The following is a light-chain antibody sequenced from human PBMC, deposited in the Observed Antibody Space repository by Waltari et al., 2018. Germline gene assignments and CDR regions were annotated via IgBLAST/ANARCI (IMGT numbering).Light chain of an antibody. CDR1: RSKLGGHP. V-gene: IGLV1-44*01. CDR2: YNN. Sequence: QSVLTQAPSASGTPGQRVIISCSGSRSKLGGHPFTRYQQLPGAPPKLLIFYNNERPSGVPDRLSGSKSGTSASLAISGLQSEDEADYYCASWDDSLNGWVFGGGTRLTVL. CDR3: ASWDDSLNGWV. J-gene: IGLJ3*02.